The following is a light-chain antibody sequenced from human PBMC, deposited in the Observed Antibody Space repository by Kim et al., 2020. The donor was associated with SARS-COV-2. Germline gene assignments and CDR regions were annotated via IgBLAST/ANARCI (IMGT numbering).Light chain of an antibody. J-gene: IGKJ4*01. CDR1: QSVLYISNNKNY. Sequence: DIVMTQSPDSLAVSLGERATINCKSSQSVLYISNNKNYLAWYQQKPGQPPKLLIYWASTRESGVPDRFSGSGSGTDFTLTISSLQAEDVAIYYCQQYYSTLTFGGGTKVDIK. CDR2: WAS. CDR3: QQYYSTLT. V-gene: IGKV4-1*01.